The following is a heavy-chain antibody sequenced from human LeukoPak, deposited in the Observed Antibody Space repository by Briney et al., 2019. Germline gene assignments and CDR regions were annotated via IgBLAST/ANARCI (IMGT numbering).Heavy chain of an antibody. Sequence: SVKVSCKASGGTFSSYAISWVRQAPGQGREWMGGIIPIFGTANYAQKFQGRVTITTDESTSTAYMELSSLRSEDTAVYYCASAGSSNLRCAYWGQGTLVTVSS. CDR2: IIPIFGTA. D-gene: IGHD2-15*01. J-gene: IGHJ4*02. CDR3: ASAGSSNLRCAY. V-gene: IGHV1-69*05. CDR1: GGTFSSYA.